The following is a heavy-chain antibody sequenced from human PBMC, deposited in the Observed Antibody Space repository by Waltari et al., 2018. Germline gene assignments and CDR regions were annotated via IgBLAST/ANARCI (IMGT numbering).Heavy chain of an antibody. J-gene: IGHJ1*01. D-gene: IGHD1-26*01. CDR2: ISERGST. Sequence: QVQLQQWGAGLLKPSENLSLTCAVYGGSFSGHFWIWIRQPPGKGLEWIGEISERGSTKYNPSLKSRVTISGDTSKNQFSLKVSSVTAADMAVYYCARAPSGTIEYFQHWGQGTLVTVSS. V-gene: IGHV4-34*01. CDR3: ARAPSGTIEYFQH. CDR1: GGSFSGHF.